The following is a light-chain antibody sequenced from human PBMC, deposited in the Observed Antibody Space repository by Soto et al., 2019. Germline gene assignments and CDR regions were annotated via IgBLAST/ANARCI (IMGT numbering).Light chain of an antibody. CDR2: DAA. J-gene: IGKJ1*01. Sequence: QSPSTLSASVGDRVTITCRASQDIGPWLAWYQQKPGKAPKLLISDAASLQSGVPSRFSVDRSGTEFTLTINRLQAEDVATYFCQQFRNSWTFGQGTKVDIK. CDR3: QQFRNSWT. V-gene: IGKV1-5*01. CDR1: QDIGPW.